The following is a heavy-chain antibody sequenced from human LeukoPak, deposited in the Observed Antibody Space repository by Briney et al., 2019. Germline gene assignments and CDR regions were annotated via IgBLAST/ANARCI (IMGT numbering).Heavy chain of an antibody. CDR2: ISSGGNYI. CDR3: ARNALGAGYYFDY. Sequence: GGSLRLSCAASGXTFSSYSMNWVRQAPGKGLDWVSSISSGGNYIYYADSVKGRFTISRDNAKNSLYLQMNSLRAEDTAVYYCARNALGAGYYFDYWGQGTLVTVSS. CDR1: GXTFSSYS. J-gene: IGHJ4*02. V-gene: IGHV3-21*01. D-gene: IGHD1-26*01.